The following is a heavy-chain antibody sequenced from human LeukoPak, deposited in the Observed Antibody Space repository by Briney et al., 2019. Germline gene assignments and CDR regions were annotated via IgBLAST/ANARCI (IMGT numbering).Heavy chain of an antibody. D-gene: IGHD2-2*01. CDR3: ARVYCSSTSCYFLGAFDI. CDR1: GDSVSSNSAA. Sequence: SQTLSLTCAISGDSVSSNSAAWNWIRQSPSRGLEWLGRTYYRSKWYNDYAVSVKSRITINPDTSKNQFSLQLNSVTPEDTAVYYCARVYCSSTSCYFLGAFDIWGQGTMVTVSS. V-gene: IGHV6-1*01. J-gene: IGHJ3*02. CDR2: TYYRSKWYN.